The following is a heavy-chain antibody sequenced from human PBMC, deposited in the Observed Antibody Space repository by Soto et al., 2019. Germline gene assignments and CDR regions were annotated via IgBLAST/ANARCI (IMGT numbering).Heavy chain of an antibody. CDR3: ARDQWLKVPAVVGDKFDS. J-gene: IGHJ5*01. CDR2: INSYNGDT. V-gene: IGHV1-18*04. D-gene: IGHD6-19*01. CDR1: GYDFIGHG. Sequence: ASVKVSCKASGYDFIGHGISWVRQARGQGLEWMGWINSYNGDTKYARKYQDRITLTKDKSTRTVYMELTSLRSDDTAVYYCARDQWLKVPAVVGDKFDSWGQGTLVTV.